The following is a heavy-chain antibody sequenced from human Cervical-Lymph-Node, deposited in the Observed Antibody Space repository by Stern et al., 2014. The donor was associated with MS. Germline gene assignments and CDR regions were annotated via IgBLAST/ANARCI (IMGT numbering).Heavy chain of an antibody. CDR2: IYYSGVT. J-gene: IGHJ5*02. CDR3: TRGSPTTPRLFQS. D-gene: IGHD4-17*01. Sequence: QLQLQESGPGLVRPSETLSLTCSVSGGSITNGDWGWVRQAPGKGLEWIATIYYSGVTHYNPSLKSRVTISIDTSKRRFSLNLNSVTAADSALYYCTRGSPTTPRLFQSWGQGTLVIVSS. CDR1: GGSITNGD. V-gene: IGHV4-39*01.